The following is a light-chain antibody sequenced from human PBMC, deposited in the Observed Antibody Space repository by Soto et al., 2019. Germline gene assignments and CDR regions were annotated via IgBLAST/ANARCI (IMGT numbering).Light chain of an antibody. Sequence: QSALTQPPSASGSPGQSVTISCTGTSSDVGGYKYVSWYQQHPGKAPKLMIYEVSKRPSGVPDRFSGSKSGNTASLTVSGLQAEDEADYYCCSYVGGYSYVFVIGTKVTVL. CDR1: SSDVGGYKY. CDR2: EVS. J-gene: IGLJ1*01. CDR3: CSYVGGYSYV. V-gene: IGLV2-8*01.